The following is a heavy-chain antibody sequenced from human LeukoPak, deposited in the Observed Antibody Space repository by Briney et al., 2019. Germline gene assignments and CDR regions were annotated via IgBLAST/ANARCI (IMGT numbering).Heavy chain of an antibody. CDR1: GFTFSSYG. CDR3: AKASWGSFDY. CDR2: ISYDGSNK. Sequence: GGSLRLSCAASGFTFSSYGMHWVRQAPGKGLEWVAVISYDGSNKYYADSVKGRFTISRDNSKNTLYLQMNSLRAEDTAVYYCAKASWGSFDYWGQGTLVTVSS. J-gene: IGHJ4*02. D-gene: IGHD7-27*01. V-gene: IGHV3-30*18.